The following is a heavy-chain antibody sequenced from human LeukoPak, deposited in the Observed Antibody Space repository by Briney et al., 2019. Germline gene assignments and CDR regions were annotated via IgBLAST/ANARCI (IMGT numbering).Heavy chain of an antibody. Sequence: PGGSLRLSCAASGFTFSSHAMSWVRQAPGKGLEWVSAISTSGGSTYYADSVKGRFTISRDNSKHTLYLQMNSLRPEDTAIYYCAKFPSSHIVVVVAATWGQGTLVTVSS. CDR1: GFTFSSHA. J-gene: IGHJ5*02. CDR3: AKFPSSHIVVVVAAT. CDR2: ISTSGGST. V-gene: IGHV3-23*01. D-gene: IGHD2-15*01.